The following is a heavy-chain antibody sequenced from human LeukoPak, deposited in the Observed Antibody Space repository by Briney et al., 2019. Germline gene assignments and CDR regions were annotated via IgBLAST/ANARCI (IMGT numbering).Heavy chain of an antibody. CDR3: VRERRYGDYQWFDP. CDR1: GGSISIGGYY. V-gene: IGHV4-31*03. D-gene: IGHD4-17*01. Sequence: SETLSLTCTVSGGSISIGGYYWSWIRQRPGEGLEWIGYIYYSGSTYYNPSLRSRVTISVDTSRKQFSLNLSSVTAADTAVYYCVRERRYGDYQWFDPWGQGTLVTVSS. CDR2: IYYSGST. J-gene: IGHJ5*02.